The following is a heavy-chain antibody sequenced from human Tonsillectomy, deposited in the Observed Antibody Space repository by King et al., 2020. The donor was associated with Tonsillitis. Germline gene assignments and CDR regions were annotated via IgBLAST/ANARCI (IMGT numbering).Heavy chain of an antibody. J-gene: IGHJ4*02. Sequence: HVQLVESGGGVVQPGRSLRLSCAASGFNFTNYGFHWVRQAPGKGLEWVAVIWYDGSKTYYGDSVKGRFTISKDYSKNALYLQMNSLRAEDTAVYYCARTRSKWELLYGDYWGQGTLVTVSS. CDR3: ARTRSKWELLYGDY. CDR1: GFNFTNYG. D-gene: IGHD1-26*01. V-gene: IGHV3-33*01. CDR2: IWYDGSKT.